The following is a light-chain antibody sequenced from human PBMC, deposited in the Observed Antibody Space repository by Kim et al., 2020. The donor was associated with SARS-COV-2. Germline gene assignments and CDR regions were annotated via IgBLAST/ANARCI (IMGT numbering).Light chain of an antibody. CDR2: DAS. CDR3: QQYDNLPSI. V-gene: IGKV1-33*01. CDR1: QDISNY. Sequence: DIQMTQSPSSLSASVGDRVTITCQARQDISNYLNWYQQKPGKAPKLLIYDASNLETGVPSRFSGSGSGTDFTFTISSLQPEDIATYYCQQYDNLPSIFGGGTKVDIK. J-gene: IGKJ4*01.